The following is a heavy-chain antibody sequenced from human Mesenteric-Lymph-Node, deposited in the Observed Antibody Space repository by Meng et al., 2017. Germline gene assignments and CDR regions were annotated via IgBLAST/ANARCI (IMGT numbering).Heavy chain of an antibody. CDR1: GFTFSNFD. J-gene: IGHJ1*01. V-gene: IGHV3-11*01. D-gene: IGHD3-22*01. Sequence: GESLKISCASSGFTFSNFDMSWIRQAPGQGLEWVSYISSSGSTIYYADSVKGRFTISRDNAKNSLYLQMNSLRAEDTAVYYCARVGYYDSSNYYAYFKYWGQGTLVTVSS. CDR3: ARVGYYDSSNYYAYFKY. CDR2: ISSSGSTI.